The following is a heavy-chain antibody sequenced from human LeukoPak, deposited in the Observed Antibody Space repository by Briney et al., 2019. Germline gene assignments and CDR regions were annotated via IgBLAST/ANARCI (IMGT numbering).Heavy chain of an antibody. J-gene: IGHJ4*02. CDR1: GFTFSSYA. CDR3: AKGGGNYDFWSGYFIH. CDR2: ISGSGGST. Sequence: PGGSLRLSCAASGFTFSSYAMSWVRQAPGKGLEWVSAISGSGGSTYYADSAKGRFTISRDNSKNTLYLQMNSLRAEDTAVYYCAKGGGNYDFWSGYFIHWGQGTLVTVSS. D-gene: IGHD3-3*01. V-gene: IGHV3-23*01.